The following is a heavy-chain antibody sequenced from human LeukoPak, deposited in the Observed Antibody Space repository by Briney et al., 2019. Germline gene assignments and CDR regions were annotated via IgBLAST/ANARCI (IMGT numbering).Heavy chain of an antibody. CDR3: AGGVSY. CDR2: IKHDGGVK. Sequence: GGSLRLSCTASGFSFSTFWMNWVRQAPGKGLEWVANIKHDGGVKYYVDSVKGRFTTSRDNAMQSLYLQMNSLRAEDTGVYYCAGGVSYWGRGTLVTVSS. J-gene: IGHJ4*02. V-gene: IGHV3-7*04. CDR1: GFSFSTFW.